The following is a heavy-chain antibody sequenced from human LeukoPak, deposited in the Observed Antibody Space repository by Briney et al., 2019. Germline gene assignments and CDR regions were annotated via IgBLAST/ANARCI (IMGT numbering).Heavy chain of an antibody. Sequence: GASVKVSCKASGGTFSSYAISWMRQAPGQGLEWMGRIIPIFGTANYAQKFQGRVTITRNTSISTAYMELSSLRSEDTAVYYCARAVADIVVVPAASYYYYYMDVWGKGTTVTVSS. CDR1: GGTFSSYA. V-gene: IGHV1-69*05. J-gene: IGHJ6*03. CDR2: IIPIFGTA. D-gene: IGHD2-2*01. CDR3: ARAVADIVVVPAASYYYYYMDV.